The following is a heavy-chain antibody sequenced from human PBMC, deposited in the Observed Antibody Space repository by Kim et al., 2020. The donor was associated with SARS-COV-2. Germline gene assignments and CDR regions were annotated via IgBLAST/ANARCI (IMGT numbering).Heavy chain of an antibody. Sequence: GGSLRLSCAASGFTFNNYGMAWVRQRPGKGLEWVSGIIGGGGNTQYADSMKGRFTISRDNTKNTLYLQMNSLRVEDTALYHCARGYNYGDYGALAFWGPGRMVTVSS. J-gene: IGHJ3*01. D-gene: IGHD5-12*01. CDR2: IIGGGGNT. V-gene: IGHV3-23*01. CDR1: GFTFNNYG. CDR3: ARGYNYGDYGALAF.